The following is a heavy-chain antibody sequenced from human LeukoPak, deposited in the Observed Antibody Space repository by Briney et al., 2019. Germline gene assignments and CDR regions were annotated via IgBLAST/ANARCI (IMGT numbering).Heavy chain of an antibody. V-gene: IGHV3-30*04. CDR1: GFTFSNYA. CDR3: ARVSGWYRGGGDY. CDR2: MSYDGGNK. J-gene: IGHJ4*02. D-gene: IGHD6-19*01. Sequence: GGSLRLSCVASGFTFSNYAMHWVRQAPGKGLEWVTIMSYDGGNKYYADSVKGRFTISRDNSKNTLYLQMNSLRADDTAMYYCARVSGWYRGGGDYWGQGTLVTVSS.